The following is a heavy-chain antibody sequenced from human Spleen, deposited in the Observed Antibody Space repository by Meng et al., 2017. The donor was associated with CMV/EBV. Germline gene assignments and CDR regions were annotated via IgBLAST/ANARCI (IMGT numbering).Heavy chain of an antibody. Sequence: GESLKISCVASGFTFSSDAMSWVRQAPGEGLVWVSSISGSTWYADSVKGRFTISRDDSKSTMYLQMNSLRAEDTAVYYCAKGSRWVDPWGQGTLVTVSS. D-gene: IGHD2-2*01. CDR1: GFTFSSDA. CDR2: ISGST. J-gene: IGHJ5*02. CDR3: AKGSRWVDP. V-gene: IGHV3-23*01.